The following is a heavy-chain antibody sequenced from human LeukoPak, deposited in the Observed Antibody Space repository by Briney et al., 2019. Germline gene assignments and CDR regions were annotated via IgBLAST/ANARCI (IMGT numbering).Heavy chain of an antibody. Sequence: GRSLRLSCAASGFSFSSYGMHWVRKAPGKGLEWVAVIWYDGSNKYYADSVKGRFTISRDNSKNTLYLQMNSLRAEDTAVYYCARGDDSSGWTFDYWGQGTLVTVSS. CDR3: ARGDDSSGWTFDY. CDR1: GFSFSSYG. V-gene: IGHV3-33*01. J-gene: IGHJ4*02. D-gene: IGHD6-19*01. CDR2: IWYDGSNK.